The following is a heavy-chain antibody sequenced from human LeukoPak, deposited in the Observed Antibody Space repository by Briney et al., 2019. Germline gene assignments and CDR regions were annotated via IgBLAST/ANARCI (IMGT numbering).Heavy chain of an antibody. D-gene: IGHD5-18*01. CDR1: GGTFTSYA. Sequence: ASVKVSCKASGGTFTSYAISWGRQAPGQGLEWMGGIIPIFGTANYAQKFQGRVTITADKSTSTTYMELSSLRSEDTAVYYCARESRYSYGESFFDYWGQGTLVTVSS. CDR3: ARESRYSYGESFFDY. CDR2: IIPIFGTA. V-gene: IGHV1-69*06. J-gene: IGHJ4*02.